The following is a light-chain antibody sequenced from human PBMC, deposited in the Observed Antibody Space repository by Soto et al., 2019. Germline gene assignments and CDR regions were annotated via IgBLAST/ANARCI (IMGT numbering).Light chain of an antibody. V-gene: IGLV1-40*01. CDR2: SFN. Sequence: QLVLTQPPSVSGAPGQTVTISCTGSRSNIGAGYDIHWYQFLPGTAPKLLIYSFNKRPSGIPDRFSGSKSGTSASLAITGFQPEDEADYYCQSYDYSLSGSVVFGTGTKLTVL. CDR1: RSNIGAGYD. J-gene: IGLJ1*01. CDR3: QSYDYSLSGSVV.